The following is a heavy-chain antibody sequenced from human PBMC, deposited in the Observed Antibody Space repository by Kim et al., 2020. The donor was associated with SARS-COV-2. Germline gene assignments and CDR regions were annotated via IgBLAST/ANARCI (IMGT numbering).Heavy chain of an antibody. V-gene: IGHV1-69*04. CDR2: IIPIHGIA. CDR3: ARDPNIAAHHHYLG. CDR1: GGTFSSYA. D-gene: IGHD6-13*01. Sequence: SVKVSCKASGGTFSSYAISWVRQAPGQGLEWMGRIIPIHGIANYAQKFQGRVTITADKSTSTAYMELSSLRSEDTAVYYCARDPNIAAHHHYLGWGQGTLVTVSS. J-gene: IGHJ4*02.